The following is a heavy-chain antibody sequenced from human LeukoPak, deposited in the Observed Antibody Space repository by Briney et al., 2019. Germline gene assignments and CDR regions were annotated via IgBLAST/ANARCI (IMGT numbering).Heavy chain of an antibody. J-gene: IGHJ4*02. CDR1: GGSISSYY. Sequence: SETLSLTCIVSGGSISSYYWSWIRQPPGKGLEWIGYIYYSGSTNYNPSLKSRVTISVDTSKNQFSLKLSSVTAADTAVYYCARQGELLYYFDYWGQGTLVTVSS. D-gene: IGHD3-10*01. V-gene: IGHV4-59*08. CDR3: ARQGELLYYFDY. CDR2: IYYSGST.